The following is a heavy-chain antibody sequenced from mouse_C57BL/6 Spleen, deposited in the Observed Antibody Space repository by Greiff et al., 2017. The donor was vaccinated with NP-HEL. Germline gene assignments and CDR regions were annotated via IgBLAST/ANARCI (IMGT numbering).Heavy chain of an antibody. Sequence: EVKLMESGPVLVKPGASVKMSCKASGYTFTDYYMNWVKQSHGKSLEWIGVINPYNGGTSYNQQFKGKATLTVDKSSSTAYMELNSLTSEDSAVYYCARGYYYGRELRPDYYAMDYWGQGTSVTVSS. V-gene: IGHV1-19*01. J-gene: IGHJ4*01. CDR2: INPYNGGT. CDR1: GYTFTDYY. CDR3: ARGYYYGRELRPDYYAMDY. D-gene: IGHD1-1*01.